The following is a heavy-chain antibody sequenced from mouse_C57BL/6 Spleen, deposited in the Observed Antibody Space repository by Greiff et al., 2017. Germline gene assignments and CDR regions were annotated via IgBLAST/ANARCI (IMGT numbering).Heavy chain of an antibody. CDR2: IWGDGST. J-gene: IGHJ4*01. CDR3: GKLYYYGSFYAMDY. V-gene: IGHV2-3*01. D-gene: IGHD1-1*01. Sequence: VKLLESGPGLVAPSQSLSITCTVSGFSLTSYCVSWVRQPPGQGLEWLGVIWGDGSTNKHSALIPRLSISKDNSKSQVFLKLSRLQTDDTATYCCGKLYYYGSFYAMDYWGQGTSVTVSS. CDR1: GFSLTSYC.